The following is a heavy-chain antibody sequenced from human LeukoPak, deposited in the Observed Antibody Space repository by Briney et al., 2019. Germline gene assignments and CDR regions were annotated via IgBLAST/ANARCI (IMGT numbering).Heavy chain of an antibody. V-gene: IGHV3-7*01. CDR2: INLDGSKK. J-gene: IGHJ4*02. CDR3: ARDQGPTDY. CDR1: GFTFSKFW. Sequence: GGSLRLSCATSGFTFSKFWMSWVRQAPGKGLEWVANINLDGSKKYSVDSVKGRFTISRDNTKNSLYLQMNSLRAEDTAVYYCARDQGPTDYWGQGTLVTVSS.